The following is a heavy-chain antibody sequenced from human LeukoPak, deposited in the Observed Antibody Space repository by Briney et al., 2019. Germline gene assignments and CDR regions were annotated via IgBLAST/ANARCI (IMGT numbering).Heavy chain of an antibody. Sequence: GGSLRLSCAASGFTFSNYAMSWVRQAPGKGLEWVSSISGGGSTTYSADSVKGRFTISRDNSRNTLYLQMNSLRAEDTAVYYCARDLDDYNGLPPFFQHWGQDTLVTVSS. J-gene: IGHJ1*01. D-gene: IGHD5-24*01. CDR2: ISGGGSTT. CDR1: GFTFSNYA. V-gene: IGHV3-23*01. CDR3: ARDLDDYNGLPPFFQH.